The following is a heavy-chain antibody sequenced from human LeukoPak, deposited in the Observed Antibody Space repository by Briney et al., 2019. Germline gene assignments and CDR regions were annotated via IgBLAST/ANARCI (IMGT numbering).Heavy chain of an antibody. J-gene: IGHJ6*02. CDR1: GLSLSTYA. CDR3: VKGMEDYDILTGVLDV. CDR2: ISSNGGST. V-gene: IGHV3-64D*06. Sequence: GGSLSPSCYAYGLSLSTYATHWVSQAPGKGLECVSAISSNGGSTYYPAPVKGRFTISRDNSKHTLYLQMSSLRAEDTAVYYCVKGMEDYDILTGVLDVWGQGPTVTVSS. D-gene: IGHD3-9*01.